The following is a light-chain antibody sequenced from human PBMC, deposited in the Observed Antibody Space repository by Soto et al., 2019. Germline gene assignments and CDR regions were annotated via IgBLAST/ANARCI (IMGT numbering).Light chain of an antibody. CDR1: QSIGGF. CDR2: AAS. V-gene: IGKV1-39*01. Sequence: IQVTQSPTSLSVSVGDRVTITCRASQSIGGFLNWYQQKLGKAPKLLIYAASSLHSGVPSRFSGSGSGTDFTLTISSLQPEDFATYYCQQSYSTPLTFGGGTKVDIK. CDR3: QQSYSTPLT. J-gene: IGKJ4*01.